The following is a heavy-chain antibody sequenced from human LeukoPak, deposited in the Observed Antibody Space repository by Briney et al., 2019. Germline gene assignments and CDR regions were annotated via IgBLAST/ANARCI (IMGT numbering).Heavy chain of an antibody. Sequence: GGSLRLSCATSGFTFSAYEMNWVRQAPGKGLEWISYISDSGVSIHYADSVRGRFSISRDNAKDALLLQMNTLRAEDTAVYYCVRGRHSADNYGGDYWGQGTLVTVSS. CDR3: VRGRHSADNYGGDY. CDR2: ISDSGVSI. V-gene: IGHV3-48*03. CDR1: GFTFSAYE. J-gene: IGHJ4*02. D-gene: IGHD5-12*01.